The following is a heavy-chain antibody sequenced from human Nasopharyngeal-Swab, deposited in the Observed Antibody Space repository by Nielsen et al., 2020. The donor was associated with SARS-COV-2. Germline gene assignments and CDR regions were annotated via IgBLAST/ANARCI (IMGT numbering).Heavy chain of an antibody. CDR1: GFTLSNYW. V-gene: IGHV3-74*01. J-gene: IGHJ3*02. Sequence: GESLKISCAASGFTLSNYWIHWVRQTPGKGLLWVSRINTDASRTSYADSVKGRFTISRDNAKNTVYLQMNSLRAEDTAVYYCAAEVTGTDAFDIWGQGTMVTVSS. CDR2: INTDASRT. CDR3: AAEVTGTDAFDI. D-gene: IGHD1-20*01.